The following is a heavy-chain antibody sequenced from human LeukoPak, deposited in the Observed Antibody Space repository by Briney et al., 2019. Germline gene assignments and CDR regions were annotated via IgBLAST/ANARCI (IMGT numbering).Heavy chain of an antibody. CDR3: ALHDPHDY. V-gene: IGHV3-73*01. D-gene: IGHD1-1*01. CDR2: IRSRTNNYAT. CDR1: GVIFSGSA. J-gene: IGHJ4*02. Sequence: GGSLRLSCAVSGVIFSGSAVHWVRQASGKGLEWVGRIRSRTNNYATTYVASVRGRFTISRDDSENTAYLQMDTLKIEDTAVYYCALHDPHDYWGQGTLVAVSS.